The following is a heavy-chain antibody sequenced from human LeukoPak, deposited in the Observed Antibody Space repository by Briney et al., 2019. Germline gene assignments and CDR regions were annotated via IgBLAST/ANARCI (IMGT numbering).Heavy chain of an antibody. CDR1: GFTFSTYA. CDR3: AKGTYYDFWSGYYHFDY. Sequence: GGSLRLSCAASGFTFSTYAMSWVRQAPGKGLEWVSGISGGGDSTYYADSVKGRFTISRDNSNNTLYLQMNSLRAEDTAVYYCAKGTYYDFWSGYYHFDYWGQGTLVTVSS. D-gene: IGHD3-3*01. CDR2: ISGGGDST. V-gene: IGHV3-23*01. J-gene: IGHJ4*02.